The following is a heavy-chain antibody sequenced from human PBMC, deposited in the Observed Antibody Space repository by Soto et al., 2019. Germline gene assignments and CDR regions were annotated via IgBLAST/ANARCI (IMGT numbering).Heavy chain of an antibody. V-gene: IGHV4-30-4*01. D-gene: IGHD3-10*01. CDR1: GGSISSGDYY. J-gene: IGHJ6*02. CDR3: ATPYGLSSTYGMDV. Sequence: PSETLSLTCTVSGGSISSGDYYWGGIRQPPGKGLEWIGYIYYSGSTYYNPSLKSRVTISVDTSKNQFSLKLSSVTAADTAVYYCATPYGLSSTYGMDVWGQGTTVTVSS. CDR2: IYYSGST.